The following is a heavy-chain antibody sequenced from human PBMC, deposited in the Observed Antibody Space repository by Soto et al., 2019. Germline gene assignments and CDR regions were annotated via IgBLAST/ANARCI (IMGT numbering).Heavy chain of an antibody. CDR3: VRDSPGYSSGADD. J-gene: IGHJ4*02. CDR1: GFSFIDAW. V-gene: IGHV3-15*07. CDR2: IKSRPAGGTT. D-gene: IGHD6-19*01. Sequence: DVQLVESGGGLVQPGGSLRLTCAASGFSFIDAWMNWVRQVPGKGLEWVGHIKSRPAGGTTVYAAPVQGRFSISRDDSRNTVYLQMNSLRTEDTALYYCVRDSPGYSSGADDWGQGTLVTVSS.